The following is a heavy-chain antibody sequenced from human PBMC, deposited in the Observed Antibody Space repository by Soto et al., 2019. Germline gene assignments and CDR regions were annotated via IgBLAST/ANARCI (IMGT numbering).Heavy chain of an antibody. CDR2: IIPIFGTA. V-gene: IGHV1-69*13. Sequence: SVKVSCKASGGTFSSYAISWVRQAPGQGLEWMGGIIPIFGTANYAQKFQGRVTITGDASASTAYMELSSLRSEDTAVYYCARGGSLYWYFDLWGRGTLVTVSS. J-gene: IGHJ2*01. D-gene: IGHD1-26*01. CDR1: GGTFSSYA. CDR3: ARGGSLYWYFDL.